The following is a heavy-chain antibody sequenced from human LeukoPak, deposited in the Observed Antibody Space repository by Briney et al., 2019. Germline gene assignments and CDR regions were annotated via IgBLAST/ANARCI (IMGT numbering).Heavy chain of an antibody. CDR1: GFTFTSYS. D-gene: IGHD7-27*01. Sequence: GGSLRLSCATSGFTFTSYSMNWVRRAPGRGLEWVSYISGNSSNIYYADSVMGRFTISRDNAKNSLYLQMNSLRDEDTAEYYRARESYWGSSGKGFDYWGQGTLVPVSS. CDR3: ARESYWGSSGKGFDY. J-gene: IGHJ4*02. CDR2: ISGNSSNI. V-gene: IGHV3-48*02.